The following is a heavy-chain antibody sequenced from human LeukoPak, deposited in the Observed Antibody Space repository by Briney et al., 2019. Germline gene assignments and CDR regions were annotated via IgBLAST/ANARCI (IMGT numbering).Heavy chain of an antibody. CDR1: GFTFSSYG. V-gene: IGHV3-33*06. D-gene: IGHD2-15*01. J-gene: IGHJ4*02. CDR2: IWYDGSNK. Sequence: GGSLRLSCAASGFTFSSYGMHWVRQAPGKGLEWAAVIWYDGSNKYYADSVKGRFTISRDNSKNTLYLQMNSLRAEDTAVYYCAKDGGIAATPRYYFDYWGQGTLVTVSS. CDR3: AKDGGIAATPRYYFDY.